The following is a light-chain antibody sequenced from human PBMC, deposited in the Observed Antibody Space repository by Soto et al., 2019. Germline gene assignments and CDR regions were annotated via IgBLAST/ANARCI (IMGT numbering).Light chain of an antibody. J-gene: IGKJ4*01. CDR3: HQRAGWPPT. Sequence: EIVLAQSSVPLSLSPCETATLSCTATRSVNNFVAWYQQKPGQAPSLLISDASNRATGIPDRFSGSGSGTDFTLTINSLEPEDFAVYFCHQRAGWPPTFGGGTKVDIK. V-gene: IGKV3-11*01. CDR1: RSVNNF. CDR2: DAS.